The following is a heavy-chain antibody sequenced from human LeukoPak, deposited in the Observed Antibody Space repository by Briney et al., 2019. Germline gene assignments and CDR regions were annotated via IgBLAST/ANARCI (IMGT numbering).Heavy chain of an antibody. D-gene: IGHD3-16*01. CDR3: ARDPGEIPDI. J-gene: IGHJ3*02. CDR1: GFTFSSYA. V-gene: IGHV3-30-3*01. Sequence: GGSLRLSCAASGFTFSSYAMHGVGQAPGKGLEWVAVISYDGSNKYYADSVKGRFTISRNNSKNTLYLQMNSLRAEDTAVYYCARDPGEIPDIWGQGTMVTVSS. CDR2: ISYDGSNK.